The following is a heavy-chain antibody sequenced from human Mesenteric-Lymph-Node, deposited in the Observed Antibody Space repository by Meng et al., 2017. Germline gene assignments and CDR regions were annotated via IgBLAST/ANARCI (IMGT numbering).Heavy chain of an antibody. Sequence: GESLKISCAASGFTFSSYAMSWVRQTPGKGLEWVSAISALGTYTYYADSVKGRFTISRDDSKNTLYLQMNNLRGEDTAIYYCAFDFWGQGTLVTVSS. J-gene: IGHJ4*02. CDR3: AFDF. CDR1: GFTFSSYA. V-gene: IGHV3-23*01. CDR2: ISALGTYT.